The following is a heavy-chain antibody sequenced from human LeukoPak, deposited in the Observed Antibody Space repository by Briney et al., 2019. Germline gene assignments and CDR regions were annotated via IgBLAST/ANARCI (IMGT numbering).Heavy chain of an antibody. J-gene: IGHJ4*02. CDR1: GGSISNYY. CDR2: IHYTGST. CDR3: ARDSERTSRGGYNFDY. D-gene: IGHD5-24*01. Sequence: SETLSLTCSVSGGSISNYYWNWIRQPPGKGLEWIGYIHYTGSTRYNPSLKSRVSISVDTSKNQLSLKLTSVTAADTAVYYCARDSERTSRGGYNFDYWGQGTLVTVSS. V-gene: IGHV4-59*01.